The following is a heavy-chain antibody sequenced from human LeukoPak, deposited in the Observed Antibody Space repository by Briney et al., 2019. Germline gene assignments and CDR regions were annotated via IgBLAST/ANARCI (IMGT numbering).Heavy chain of an antibody. D-gene: IGHD3-16*01. CDR2: IKEDGSEK. V-gene: IGHV3-7*03. Sequence: GGSLRRSCAVSGFTCSSYWMTWVRQALGKGLEWVAKIKEDGSEKYYVDSVKGRFTVSRDNVKNSLFLQMNSLRVEDTAAYYCARLHSAVYYGDAFDIWGQGTMVTVSS. CDR3: ARLHSAVYYGDAFDI. CDR1: GFTCSSYW. J-gene: IGHJ3*02.